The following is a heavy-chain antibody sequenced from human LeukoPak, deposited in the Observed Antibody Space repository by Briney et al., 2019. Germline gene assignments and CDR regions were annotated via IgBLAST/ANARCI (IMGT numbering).Heavy chain of an antibody. Sequence: ASVKVSCKASGYTFTSYDINWVRQATGQGLEWMGWMNPNSGNTGYAQKFQGRVTMTRNTSISTAYMELSSLRSEDTAVYYCATIPLLRYFDWLSQQDYWGQGTLVTVSS. CDR2: MNPNSGNT. V-gene: IGHV1-8*01. D-gene: IGHD3-9*01. CDR1: GYTFTSYD. J-gene: IGHJ4*02. CDR3: ATIPLLRYFDWLSQQDY.